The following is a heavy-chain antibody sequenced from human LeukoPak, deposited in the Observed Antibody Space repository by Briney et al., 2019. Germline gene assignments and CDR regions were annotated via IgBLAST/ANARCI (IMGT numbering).Heavy chain of an antibody. CDR2: FDPEDGET. Sequence: ASVKVSCKVSGYTLTELSMHWVRQAPGKGLEWMGGFDPEDGETIYAQKFQGRVTMTEDTSTDTAYMELSSLRAEDTAVYYCAKERYYDSSGLSNYFDYWGQGTLVTVSS. D-gene: IGHD3-22*01. V-gene: IGHV1-24*01. CDR3: AKERYYDSSGLSNYFDY. CDR1: GYTLTELS. J-gene: IGHJ4*02.